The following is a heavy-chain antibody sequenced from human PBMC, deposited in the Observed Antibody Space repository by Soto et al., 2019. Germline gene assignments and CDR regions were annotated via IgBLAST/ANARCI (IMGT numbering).Heavy chain of an antibody. CDR3: ARMKVPAASFYYYYSGMDV. CDR1: GFSLSTSGMC. V-gene: IGHV2-70*01. D-gene: IGHD2-2*01. Sequence: GPRLVNPTQTLTLTCTFSGFSLSTSGMCVSWIRQPPGKALEWLALIDWDDDKYYSTSLKTRLTISKDTSKNQVVLTMTNMDPVDTATYYCARMKVPAASFYYYYSGMDVWGQGTTVSVSS. J-gene: IGHJ6*02. CDR2: IDWDDDK.